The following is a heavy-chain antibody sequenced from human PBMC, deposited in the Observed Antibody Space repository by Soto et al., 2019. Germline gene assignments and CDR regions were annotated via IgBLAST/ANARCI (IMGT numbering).Heavy chain of an antibody. J-gene: IGHJ6*02. CDR3: ARGGGYGSFYYYYGMDV. CDR1: CGSISSYY. Sequence: SETLSLTCTVSCGSISSYYWSWIRQPPGKGLEWIGYIYYSGSTNYNPSLKSRVTISVDTSKNQFSLKLSSVTAADTAVYYCARGGGYGSFYYYYGMDVWGQGTTVTAP. V-gene: IGHV4-59*01. CDR2: IYYSGST. D-gene: IGHD5-18*01.